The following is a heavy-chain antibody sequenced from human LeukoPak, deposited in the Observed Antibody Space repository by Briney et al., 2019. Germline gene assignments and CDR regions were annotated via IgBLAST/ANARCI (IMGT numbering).Heavy chain of an antibody. J-gene: IGHJ6*02. CDR2: IYYSGST. CDR1: GGSISSYY. Sequence: PSETLSLTCTVSGGSISSYYWSWIRQPPGKGLEWIGYIYYSGSTNYNPSLKSRVTISVDTSKNQFSLKLGSVTAADTAVYYCARVFGGIAAAGYYYYYGMDVWGQGTTVTVSS. V-gene: IGHV4-59*01. D-gene: IGHD6-13*01. CDR3: ARVFGGIAAAGYYYYYGMDV.